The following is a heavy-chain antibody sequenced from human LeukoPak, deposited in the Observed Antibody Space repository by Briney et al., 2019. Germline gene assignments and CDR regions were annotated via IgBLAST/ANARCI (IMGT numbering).Heavy chain of an antibody. Sequence: SETLSLTCTVSGGSISSYYWSWIQQPPGKGLEWIGYIYYSGSTNYNPSLKSRVTISVDTSKNQFSLKLSSVTAADTAVYYCARDGGAVLAFDYWGQGTLVTVSS. J-gene: IGHJ4*02. V-gene: IGHV4-59*01. CDR3: ARDGGAVLAFDY. D-gene: IGHD6-19*01. CDR2: IYYSGST. CDR1: GGSISSYY.